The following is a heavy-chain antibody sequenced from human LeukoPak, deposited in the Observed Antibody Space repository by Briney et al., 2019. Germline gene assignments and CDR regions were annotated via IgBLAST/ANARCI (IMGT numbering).Heavy chain of an antibody. J-gene: IGHJ4*02. CDR2: IYYSGST. V-gene: IGHV4-59*08. Sequence: SETLSLTCTVSGGSTSSYYWSWIRQPPGKGLEWIGYIYYSGSTNYNPSLKSRVTISVDTSKNQFSLKLSSVTAADTAVYYCARRAEYSSSSFDYWGQGTLVTVSS. D-gene: IGHD6-6*01. CDR3: ARRAEYSSSSFDY. CDR1: GGSTSSYY.